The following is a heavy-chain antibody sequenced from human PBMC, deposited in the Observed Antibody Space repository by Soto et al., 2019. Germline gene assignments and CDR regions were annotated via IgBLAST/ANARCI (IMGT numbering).Heavy chain of an antibody. D-gene: IGHD6-6*01. J-gene: IGHJ4*02. CDR3: AKDRIKYSRNSPSFDY. V-gene: IGHV3-9*01. CDR2: ISWNSGSI. Sequence: PGGSLRLSCAASGFTFDDYAMHWVRQAPGKGLEWVSGISWNSGSIGYADSVKGRFTISRDNAKNSLYLQMNSLRAEDTALYYCAKDRIKYSRNSPSFDYWGQGTLVTVSS. CDR1: GFTFDDYA.